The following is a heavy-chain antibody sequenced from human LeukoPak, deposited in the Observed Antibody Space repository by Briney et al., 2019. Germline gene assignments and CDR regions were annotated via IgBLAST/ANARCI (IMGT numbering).Heavy chain of an antibody. J-gene: IGHJ6*02. CDR2: IYTSEST. CDR1: GGSISSYY. CDR3: ARGMTAADRGFYYYGMDV. Sequence: SETLSLTCTVSGGSISSYYWSWIRQPAREGLEWIGRIYTSESTNYNPSLKSRVTMSVDASKKQFSLKLTSVTAADTAVYYCARGMTAADRGFYYYGMDVWGQGTTVTVSS. D-gene: IGHD6-13*01. V-gene: IGHV4-4*07.